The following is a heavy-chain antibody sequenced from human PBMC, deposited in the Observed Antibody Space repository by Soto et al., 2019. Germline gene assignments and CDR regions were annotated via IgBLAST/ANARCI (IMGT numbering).Heavy chain of an antibody. Sequence: QLQLQESGPGLVKPSETLSLTCTVSGGSISSSSYFWVWIRQPPGKGLECIGNIYYRGNPYYSPSLKRRVTISVDTSKHQFSLTLNSVTAADTAMYYCARHQNLMVVPAARGFDIWGQGTMVTVSS. J-gene: IGHJ3*02. CDR3: ARHQNLMVVPAARGFDI. CDR2: IYYRGNP. V-gene: IGHV4-39*01. CDR1: GGSISSSSYF. D-gene: IGHD2-21*01.